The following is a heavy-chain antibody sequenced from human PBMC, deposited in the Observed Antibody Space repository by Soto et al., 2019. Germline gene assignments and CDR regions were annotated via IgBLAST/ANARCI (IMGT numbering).Heavy chain of an antibody. CDR3: ARDGQLVINYFDY. CDR2: IKQDGSEK. Sequence: PWGSLRLSCAASGFTFSSYWMSWVRQAPGKGLEWVANIKQDGSEKYYVDSVKGRFTISRDNAKNSLYLQMNSLRAEDTAVYYCARDGQLVINYFDYWGQGTLVTVSS. D-gene: IGHD6-13*01. J-gene: IGHJ4*02. V-gene: IGHV3-7*01. CDR1: GFTFSSYW.